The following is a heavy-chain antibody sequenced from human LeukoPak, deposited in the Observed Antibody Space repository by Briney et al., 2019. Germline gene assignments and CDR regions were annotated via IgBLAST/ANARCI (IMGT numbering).Heavy chain of an antibody. D-gene: IGHD6-13*01. CDR2: INQDGSEK. CDR3: ARDGVRAAAGSGY. CDR1: GFTFSSYW. Sequence: PGGSLRLSCAASGFTFSSYWMSWVRQAPGKGLEWVAHINQDGSEKYYVDSVKGRFTIFRDNPKNSLNLQMTSLRAEDTAVYYCARDGVRAAAGSGYWGQGILVTVSS. V-gene: IGHV3-7*01. J-gene: IGHJ4*02.